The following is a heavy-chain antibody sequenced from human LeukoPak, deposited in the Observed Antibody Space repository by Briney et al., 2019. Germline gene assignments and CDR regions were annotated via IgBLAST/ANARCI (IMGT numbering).Heavy chain of an antibody. D-gene: IGHD6-19*01. CDR1: VGSLSSISYY. V-gene: IGHV4-39*07. CDR3: ARETAVAGHESAYAFDI. CDR2: IYYRGSS. Sequence: SETLCLTCTVSVGSLSSISYYWGWIRQPPGKGLGWIRRIYYRGSSYYNPSLKSRGTISVDKSNNQFSLKLSSVTAADTAVYYCARETAVAGHESAYAFDIWGQGTMVTVSS. J-gene: IGHJ3*02.